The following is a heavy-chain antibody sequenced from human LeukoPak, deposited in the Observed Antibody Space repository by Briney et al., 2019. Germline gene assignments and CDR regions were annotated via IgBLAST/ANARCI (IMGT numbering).Heavy chain of an antibody. D-gene: IGHD3-22*01. Sequence: SETLSLTCTGSGDSISSGGYYWSWIRQPPGKGLESIGYIYYSGSTNYNPSLKSRVTISVDTSKNQFSLKLSSVTAADTAVYYCARHGASSGYYSDASDIWGQGTMVTVSS. V-gene: IGHV4-61*08. CDR1: GDSISSGGYY. CDR3: ARHGASSGYYSDASDI. CDR2: IYYSGST. J-gene: IGHJ3*02.